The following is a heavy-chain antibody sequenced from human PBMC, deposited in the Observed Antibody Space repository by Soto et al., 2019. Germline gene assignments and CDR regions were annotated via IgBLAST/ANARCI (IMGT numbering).Heavy chain of an antibody. CDR3: ARLHYYDSSGYYWGAFDI. CDR1: GYSFTSYW. Sequence: PGESLKISCKGSGYSFTSYWIGWVRQMPGKGLEWMGIIYPGDSDTRYSPSFQGQVTISADKSISTAYLQWSSLKASDTAMYYWARLHYYDSSGYYWGAFDIWGQGTMVTVSS. CDR2: IYPGDSDT. D-gene: IGHD3-22*01. V-gene: IGHV5-51*01. J-gene: IGHJ3*02.